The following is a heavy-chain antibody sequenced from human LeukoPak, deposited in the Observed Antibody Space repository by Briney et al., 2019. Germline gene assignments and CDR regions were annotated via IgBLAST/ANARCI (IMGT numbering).Heavy chain of an antibody. CDR1: GFTFSSYA. Sequence: EGSLRLSCAASGFTFSSYAMSWVRQAPGMGLEWVSAISGSGGSTSYADSVKGRFTISRDNSKNTLYLQMNSLRAEDTAVYYCAKPPYGSGSIYYYYMDVWGKGTTVTVSS. J-gene: IGHJ6*03. CDR3: AKPPYGSGSIYYYYMDV. CDR2: ISGSGGST. D-gene: IGHD3-10*01. V-gene: IGHV3-23*01.